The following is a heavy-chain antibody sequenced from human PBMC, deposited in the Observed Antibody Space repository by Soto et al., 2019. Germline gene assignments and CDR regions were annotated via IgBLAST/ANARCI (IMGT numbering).Heavy chain of an antibody. CDR3: ARDPGSGWPPFDY. V-gene: IGHV3-30-3*01. Sequence: QVQLVESGGGVVQPGRSLRLSCAASGFTFNSYAMHWVRQAPGKGLEWVAVISYDGGNKYYADSVKGRFTISRDNSKNTLYLHMNSLRAEDTAVYYCARDPGSGWPPFDYWGQGTVVTVSS. CDR1: GFTFNSYA. D-gene: IGHD6-19*01. CDR2: ISYDGGNK. J-gene: IGHJ4*02.